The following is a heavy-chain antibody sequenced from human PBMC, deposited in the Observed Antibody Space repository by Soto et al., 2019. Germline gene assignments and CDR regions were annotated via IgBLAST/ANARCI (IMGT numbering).Heavy chain of an antibody. CDR3: ARDLDGSGSYYTDF. Sequence: QVQLVQSGAEAKKPGASVKVSCKASGYIFTSTGISWVRQAPGQGPEWMGWISGFNGKTNYAQKFQGRVTMTTDTSTTTAYMEVRSLTSDDTAVYYCARDLDGSGSYYTDFWGQGTLVTVSS. CDR2: ISGFNGKT. V-gene: IGHV1-18*01. CDR1: GYIFTSTG. D-gene: IGHD3-10*01. J-gene: IGHJ4*02.